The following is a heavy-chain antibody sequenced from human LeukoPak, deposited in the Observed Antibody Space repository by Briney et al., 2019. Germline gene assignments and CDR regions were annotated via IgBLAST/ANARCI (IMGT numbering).Heavy chain of an antibody. CDR1: GYSISSSYY. J-gene: IGHJ4*02. D-gene: IGHD3-22*01. CDR3: ARASRVTMIVVVTRGGEFDY. Sequence: SETLPLTCTVSGYSISSSYYWGWIRQPPGKGLEWIGSIYYSGSTYYNPSLKSRVTISVDTSKNQFSLKLSSVTAADTAVYYCARASRVTMIVVVTRGGEFDYWGQGTLVTVSS. V-gene: IGHV4-38-2*02. CDR2: IYYSGST.